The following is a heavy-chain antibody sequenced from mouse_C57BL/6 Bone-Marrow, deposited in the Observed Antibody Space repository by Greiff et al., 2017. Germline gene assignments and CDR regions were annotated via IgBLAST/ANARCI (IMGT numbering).Heavy chain of an antibody. D-gene: IGHD1-1*01. CDR2: IYPSDGST. Sequence: QVQLQQSGPELVKPGASVKLSCKASGYTFTSYDINWVKQRPGQGLEWIGWIYPSDGSTKYNEKFKGKATLTVDTSSSTAYMGLHSLTSEDSAVYFCAIITTVVAKGYWGQGTTLTVSS. J-gene: IGHJ2*01. V-gene: IGHV1-85*01. CDR3: AIITTVVAKGY. CDR1: GYTFTSYD.